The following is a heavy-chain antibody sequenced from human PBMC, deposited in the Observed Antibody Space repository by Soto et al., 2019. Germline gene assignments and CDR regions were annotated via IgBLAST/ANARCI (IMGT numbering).Heavy chain of an antibody. D-gene: IGHD3-3*01. V-gene: IGHV3-21*04. CDR1: GFSFSDFS. CDR2: ISSSSSYI. J-gene: IGHJ4*02. CDR3: ARDSRPGGATIFGKDY. Sequence: GGSLRLSCAASGFSFSDFSMNWFRQAPGKGLEWVSSISSSSSYIYYADSVKGRFTISRDNSKKSLYLQMNSLRAEDTAVYYCARDSRPGGATIFGKDYWGQGTLVTVSS.